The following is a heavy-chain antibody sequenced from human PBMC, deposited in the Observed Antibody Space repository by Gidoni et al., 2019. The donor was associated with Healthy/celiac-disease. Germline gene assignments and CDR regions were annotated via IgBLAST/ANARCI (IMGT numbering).Heavy chain of an antibody. Sequence: QVQLVESGGGVVQPGRSLRLSCAAPGFTFSSYGMHWVRQAPGKGLEWVAVIWYDGSNKYYADSVKGRFTISRDNSKNTLYLQMNSLRAEDTAVYYCARDHDGSDQGCFDYWGQGTLVTVS. D-gene: IGHD1-26*01. CDR3: ARDHDGSDQGCFDY. V-gene: IGHV3-33*01. CDR2: IWYDGSNK. J-gene: IGHJ4*02. CDR1: GFTFSSYG.